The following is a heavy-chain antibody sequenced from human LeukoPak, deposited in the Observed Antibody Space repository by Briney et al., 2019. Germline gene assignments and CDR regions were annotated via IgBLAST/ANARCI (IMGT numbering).Heavy chain of an antibody. Sequence: GGSLRLSCAASGFTFSSYDMHWVRHATGKGLEWVSAIGTAGDTYYPGSVKGRFTISRENAKNSLYLQMNSLRAEDTAVYYCARGHSSPVSVDYWGQGTLVTVSS. V-gene: IGHV3-13*01. CDR2: IGTAGDT. J-gene: IGHJ4*02. CDR1: GFTFSSYD. CDR3: ARGHSSPVSVDY. D-gene: IGHD6-19*01.